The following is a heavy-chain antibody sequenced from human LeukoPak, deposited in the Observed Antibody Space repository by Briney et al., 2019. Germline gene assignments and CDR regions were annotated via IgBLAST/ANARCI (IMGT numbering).Heavy chain of an antibody. J-gene: IGHJ4*02. CDR3: AKTMRRGCSSTSCYAHYYFDY. CDR1: GFTFSSYS. V-gene: IGHV3-48*01. Sequence: PGGSLRLSCAASGFTFSSYSMNWVRQAPGKGLEWVSYISSSSSTIYYADSVKGRFTISRDNSKNTLYLQMNSLRAEDTAVYYCAKTMRRGCSSTSCYAHYYFDYWGQGTLVTVSS. CDR2: ISSSSSTI. D-gene: IGHD2-2*01.